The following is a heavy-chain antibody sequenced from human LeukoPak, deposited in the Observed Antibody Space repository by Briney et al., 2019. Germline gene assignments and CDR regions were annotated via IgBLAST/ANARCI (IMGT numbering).Heavy chain of an antibody. Sequence: ASVKVSCKASRYTFTSYDINWVRQATGQGLEWMGWMNPDSGNTGYAQKFHGRVTITTNTSINTAYMKLSSLRSDDTAVYYCARRVRKCTSTSCYVYWFDPWGQGTLVTVSS. J-gene: IGHJ5*02. CDR3: ARRVRKCTSTSCYVYWFDP. CDR2: MNPDSGNT. D-gene: IGHD2-2*01. CDR1: RYTFTSYD. V-gene: IGHV1-8*01.